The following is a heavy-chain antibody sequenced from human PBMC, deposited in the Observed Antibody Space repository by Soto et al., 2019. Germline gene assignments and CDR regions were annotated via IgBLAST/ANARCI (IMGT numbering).Heavy chain of an antibody. CDR2: IWYDGSNK. J-gene: IGHJ4*02. Sequence: QVQLVESGGGVVQPGRSLRLSCAASGFTFSSYGMHWVRQAPGKGLEWVAVIWYDGSNKYYADSVKGRFTISRDNSKNTLYLQMNSLRAEDTAVYYCARDGHYYGYSINYFDYWGQGTLVTVSS. CDR3: ARDGHYYGYSINYFDY. V-gene: IGHV3-33*01. CDR1: GFTFSSYG. D-gene: IGHD3-10*01.